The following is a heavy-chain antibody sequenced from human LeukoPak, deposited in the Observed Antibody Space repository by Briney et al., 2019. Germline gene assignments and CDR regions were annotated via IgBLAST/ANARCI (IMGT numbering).Heavy chain of an antibody. Sequence: ASVEVSSKASGYTFTSYGISWVRQAPGQGLEWMGWISAYNGNTNYAQKLQGRVTMTTDTSTSTAYMELRSLRSDDTAAYYCARVFYGQWPNYYYYGMDVWGQGTTVTVSS. J-gene: IGHJ6*02. V-gene: IGHV1-18*01. D-gene: IGHD6-19*01. CDR2: ISAYNGNT. CDR1: GYTFTSYG. CDR3: ARVFYGQWPNYYYYGMDV.